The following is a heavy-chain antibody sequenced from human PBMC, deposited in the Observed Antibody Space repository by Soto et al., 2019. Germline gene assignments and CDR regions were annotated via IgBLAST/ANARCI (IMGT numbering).Heavy chain of an antibody. CDR3: ARLMVRGVIIYSTYGMDV. CDR1: GYSFTSYW. J-gene: IGHJ6*02. D-gene: IGHD3-10*01. Sequence: GESLKISCKGSGYSFTSYWIGWVRQMPGKGLEWMGIIYPGDSDTRYSPSFQGQVTISADKSISTAYLQWSSLKASDTAMYYCARLMVRGVIIYSTYGMDVWGQGTTVTLSS. V-gene: IGHV5-51*01. CDR2: IYPGDSDT.